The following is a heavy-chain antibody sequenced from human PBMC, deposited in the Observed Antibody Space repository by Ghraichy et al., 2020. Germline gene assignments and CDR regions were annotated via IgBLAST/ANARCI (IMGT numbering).Heavy chain of an antibody. D-gene: IGHD1-14*01. V-gene: IGHV3-9*01. CDR2: ISWNSGSI. J-gene: IGHJ4*02. CDR3: ARGGWIAEPPFGY. CDR1: GFTFDDYA. Sequence: GGSLRLSCAASGFTFDDYAMHWVRQAPGKGLEWVSGISWNSGSIGYADSVKGRFTISRDNAKNSLYLQMNSLRAEDTALYYCARGGWIAEPPFGYWGQGTLVTVSS.